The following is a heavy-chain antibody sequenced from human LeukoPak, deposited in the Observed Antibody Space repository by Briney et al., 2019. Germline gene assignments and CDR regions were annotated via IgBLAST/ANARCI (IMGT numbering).Heavy chain of an antibody. D-gene: IGHD2-15*01. V-gene: IGHV4-30-4*08. J-gene: IGHJ4*02. Sequence: PSETLSLTCTVSGGSLSSGDYFWSWIRQPPGKGPEWIGYTHYSGRTYYTPSLRSRLTISADTSKNQFSLRLSSVTAADTAVYYCARTYCSGGSCYGLDYWGQGTLVSVSS. CDR1: GGSLSSGDYF. CDR3: ARTYCSGGSCYGLDY. CDR2: THYSGRT.